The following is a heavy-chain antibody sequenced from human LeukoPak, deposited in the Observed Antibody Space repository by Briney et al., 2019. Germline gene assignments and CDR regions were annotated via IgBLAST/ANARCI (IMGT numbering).Heavy chain of an antibody. CDR1: GFTFSNYA. V-gene: IGHV3-49*04. CDR3: TRDQTPYY. CDR2: IRSKAYGGTT. J-gene: IGHJ4*02. Sequence: PGGSLRLSCAASGFTFSNYAMNWVRQAPGKGLEWVGFIRSKAYGGTTEYAASVKGRFTISRDDSKSIAYLQMNSLKTEDTAVYYCTRDQTPYYWGQGTLVTVSS.